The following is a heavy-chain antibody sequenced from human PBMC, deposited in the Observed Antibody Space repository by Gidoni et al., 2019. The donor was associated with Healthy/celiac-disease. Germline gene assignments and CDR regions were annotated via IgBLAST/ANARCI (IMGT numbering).Heavy chain of an antibody. V-gene: IGHV1-18*04. CDR1: GYTFTSYG. D-gene: IGHD1-1*01. Sequence: QVQLVQSGAEVTKPGASVKVSCKASGYTFTSYGISWVRQAPGQGLEWMGWISAYNGNTNYAQKLQGRVTMNTHTSTSTAYMELRSLRSDDTAVYYCARDHIDWNPPVYYYYGMDVWGQGTTVTVSS. CDR2: ISAYNGNT. J-gene: IGHJ6*02. CDR3: ARDHIDWNPPVYYYYGMDV.